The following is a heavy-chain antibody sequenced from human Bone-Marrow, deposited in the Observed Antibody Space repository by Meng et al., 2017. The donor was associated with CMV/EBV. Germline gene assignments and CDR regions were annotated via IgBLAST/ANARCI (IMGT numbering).Heavy chain of an antibody. CDR2: ISSSSSYI. V-gene: IGHV3-21*01. D-gene: IGHD3-3*01. CDR3: ARGAAMYYDFWSGYYRTEGMDV. J-gene: IGHJ6*02. Sequence: GESLKISCAASGFTFSSYSMNWVRQAPGKGPEWVSSISSSSSYIYYADSVKGRFTISRDNAKNSLYLQMNSLRAEDTAVYYCARGAAMYYDFWSGYYRTEGMDVWGQGTTVTVPS. CDR1: GFTFSSYS.